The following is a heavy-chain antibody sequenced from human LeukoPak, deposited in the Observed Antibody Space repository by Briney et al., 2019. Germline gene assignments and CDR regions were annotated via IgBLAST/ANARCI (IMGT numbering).Heavy chain of an antibody. CDR1: GVSFSGHY. D-gene: IGHD2-2*01. J-gene: IGHJ5*02. CDR2: INHSGST. V-gene: IGHV4-34*01. CDR3: ARGYQLLWGGWFDP. Sequence: SETLSLTCAVFGVSFSGHYWSWIRQPPGKGLEWIGEINHSGSTNYNPTLKSRVTISVDTSKNQFSLKLSSVTAADTAVYSCARGYQLLWGGWFDPWGQGTLVTVSS.